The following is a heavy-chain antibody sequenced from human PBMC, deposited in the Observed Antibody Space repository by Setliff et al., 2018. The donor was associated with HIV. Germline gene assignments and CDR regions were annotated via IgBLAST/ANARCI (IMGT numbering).Heavy chain of an antibody. CDR2: IYYSGST. V-gene: IGHV4-59*11. D-gene: IGHD3-10*01. J-gene: IGHJ6*03. Sequence: NPSETLSLTCTASGGSISSHYWSWIRQPPGKGLEWIGYIYYSGSTNYNPSLKSRVTISVDTSKNQFSLKLSSVTAADTAVYYCARDGPLEGSYRYYYYYMDVWGKGTTVTVSS. CDR1: GGSISSHY. CDR3: ARDGPLEGSYRYYYYYMDV.